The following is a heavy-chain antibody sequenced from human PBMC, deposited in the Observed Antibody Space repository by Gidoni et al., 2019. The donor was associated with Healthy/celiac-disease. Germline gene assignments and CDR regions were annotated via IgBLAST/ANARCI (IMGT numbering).Heavy chain of an antibody. V-gene: IGHV3-23*01. CDR1: GFTFSSYS. D-gene: IGHD3-22*01. CDR2: ISGSGGST. CDR3: AKDPPIYDSSGYDAFDI. J-gene: IGHJ3*02. Sequence: EVQLLESGGGLVQPGGSLRLSCAASGFTFSSYSMSWVRQAPGKGLEWVSAISGSGGSTYYADSVKGRFTISRDNSKNTLYLQMNSLRAEDTAVYYCAKDPPIYDSSGYDAFDIWGQGTMVTVSS.